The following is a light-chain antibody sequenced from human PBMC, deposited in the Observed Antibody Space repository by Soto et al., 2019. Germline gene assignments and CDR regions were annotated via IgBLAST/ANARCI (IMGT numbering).Light chain of an antibody. V-gene: IGKV1-5*01. CDR2: DAS. CDR1: HSISSW. J-gene: IGKJ1*01. CDR3: QQYNSYSGT. Sequence: DIQMTQSPSTLSASVGDRVTITCRASHSISSWLAWYQQKPGKAPKLLIYDASGLESGVPSRFSGSGSGTEFTLTISSLQPDDFETYYCQQYNSYSGTFGQGTKVDIK.